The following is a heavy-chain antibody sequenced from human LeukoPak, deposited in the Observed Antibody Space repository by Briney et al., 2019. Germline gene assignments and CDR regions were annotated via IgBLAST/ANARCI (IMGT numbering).Heavy chain of an antibody. D-gene: IGHD2-2*01. CDR1: GGSFSGYY. CDR3: ARGDYGVVVPAAMTFDP. Sequence: SGTLSLTCAVYGGSFSGYYRSWIRQPPGKGLEWIGEINHSGSTNYNPSLKSRVTISVDTSKNQFSLKLSSVTAADTAVYYCARGDYGVVVPAAMTFDPWGQGTLVTVSS. V-gene: IGHV4-34*01. J-gene: IGHJ5*02. CDR2: INHSGST.